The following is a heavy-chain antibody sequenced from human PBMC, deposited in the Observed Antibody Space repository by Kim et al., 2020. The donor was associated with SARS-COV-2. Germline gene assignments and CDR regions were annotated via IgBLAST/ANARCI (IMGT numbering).Heavy chain of an antibody. CDR3: ARAKPGSDYGGPRYYFDY. D-gene: IGHD4-17*01. Sequence: QGRVTITADESTSTAYMELSSLRSEDTAVYYCARAKPGSDYGGPRYYFDYWGQGTLVTVSS. V-gene: IGHV1-69*01. J-gene: IGHJ4*02.